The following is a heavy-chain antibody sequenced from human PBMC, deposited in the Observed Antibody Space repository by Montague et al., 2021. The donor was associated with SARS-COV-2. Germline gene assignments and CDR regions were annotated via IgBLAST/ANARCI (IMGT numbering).Heavy chain of an antibody. Sequence: SETLSLTCTVSGGSISSSSYYWGWLRQPPGKGLEWIGSIYYSGSTYYNPSLKSRVTISVDTSKNQFSLKPSSVTAADTAVYYCARDQGYNWNYYYYYGMDVWGQGTTVTVSS. D-gene: IGHD1-20*01. CDR1: GGSISSSSYY. CDR3: ARDQGYNWNYYYYYGMDV. CDR2: IYYSGST. V-gene: IGHV4-39*07. J-gene: IGHJ6*02.